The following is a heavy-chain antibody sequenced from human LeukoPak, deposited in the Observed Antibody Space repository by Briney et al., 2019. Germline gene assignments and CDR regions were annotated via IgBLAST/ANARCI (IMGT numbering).Heavy chain of an antibody. CDR2: INPNSGGT. CDR1: GYTFTGYY. D-gene: IGHD3-22*01. CDR3: ARDMDYYDSSGETDY. Sequence: ASVKVSCKASGYTFTGYYMHWVRQAPGQGLEWMGWINPNSGGTNYAQKFQGRVTMTRDTSIGTAYMELSRLRSDDTAVYYCARDMDYYDSSGETDYWGQGTLVTVSS. J-gene: IGHJ4*02. V-gene: IGHV1-2*02.